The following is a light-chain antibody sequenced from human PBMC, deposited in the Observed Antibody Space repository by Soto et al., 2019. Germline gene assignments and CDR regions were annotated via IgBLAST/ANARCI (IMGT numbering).Light chain of an antibody. CDR2: AAS. CDR1: QGVSSY. V-gene: IGKV1-8*01. J-gene: IGKJ4*01. CDR3: QRLSHA. Sequence: AIRMTQSPSSFSASTGDRVTITCRASQGVSSYLAWYQQTPGKAPKLLIYAASTLQSGVPSRFSGSASGTDFTLTISSLQPDDFATYYCQRLSHAFGGGNKVDIK.